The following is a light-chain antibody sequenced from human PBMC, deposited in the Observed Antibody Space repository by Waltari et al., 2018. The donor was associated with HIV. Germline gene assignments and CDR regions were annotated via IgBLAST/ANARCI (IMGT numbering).Light chain of an antibody. CDR3: GSSMTNVNMDV. CDR1: SSDSGGFKS. Sequence: QSALTQPASVSGSPGQSITISCTGTSSDSGGFKSVSWYQQSTGKAPKLISDDVSYRPSGVSNRFSGSKSGNTASLTISGLQAEDEADYYCGSSMTNVNMDVFGGGTKLTVL. V-gene: IGLV2-14*03. J-gene: IGLJ2*01. CDR2: DVS.